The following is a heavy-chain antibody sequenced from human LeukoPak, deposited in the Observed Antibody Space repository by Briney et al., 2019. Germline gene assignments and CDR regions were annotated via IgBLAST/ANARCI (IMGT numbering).Heavy chain of an antibody. Sequence: ASVKVSCKASGCTFTIYYMHWVRQAPGQGREWMGIINPSGGSTSYAQKFQGRVTITRDTSTSTVYMELSSLRSEDTAVYYCARVSWFGELFNYFDYWGQGTLVTVSS. V-gene: IGHV1-46*01. D-gene: IGHD3-10*01. CDR1: GCTFTIYY. CDR3: ARVSWFGELFNYFDY. J-gene: IGHJ4*02. CDR2: INPSGGST.